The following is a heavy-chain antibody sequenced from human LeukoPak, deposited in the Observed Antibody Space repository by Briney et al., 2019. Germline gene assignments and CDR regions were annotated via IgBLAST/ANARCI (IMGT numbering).Heavy chain of an antibody. CDR2: IYTSGST. D-gene: IGHD3-22*01. J-gene: IGHJ6*03. CDR3: AIARYYYDSSVLYYYYYMDV. CDR1: GGSISSYY. Sequence: SETLSLTCTVSGGSISSYYWSWIRQPAGKGLEWIGRIYTSGSTNYNPSLKSRVTMSVDTSKNQFSLKLSSVTAADTAVYYCAIARYYYDSSVLYYYYYMDVWGKGTTVTISS. V-gene: IGHV4-4*07.